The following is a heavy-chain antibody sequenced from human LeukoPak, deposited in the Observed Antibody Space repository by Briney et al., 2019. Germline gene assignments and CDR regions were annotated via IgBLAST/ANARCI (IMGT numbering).Heavy chain of an antibody. Sequence: GWSLRLSCAASGFTFSSYGMSWVRQAPGKGLEWVSSISSSSSYIYYADSVKGRFTISRDNAKNSLYLQMNSLRAEDTAVYYCARDNSYCGGDCYSLVYYYYMDVWGKGTTVTISS. J-gene: IGHJ6*03. D-gene: IGHD2-21*02. V-gene: IGHV3-21*01. CDR3: ARDNSYCGGDCYSLVYYYYMDV. CDR1: GFTFSSYG. CDR2: ISSSSSYI.